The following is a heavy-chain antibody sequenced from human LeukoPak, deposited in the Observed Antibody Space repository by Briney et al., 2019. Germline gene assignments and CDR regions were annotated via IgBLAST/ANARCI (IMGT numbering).Heavy chain of an antibody. Sequence: GASVKVSCKASGYTFTGYYKHWVRQAPGQGLEWMGWINPNSGGTNYAQKFQGRVTMTRDTSISTAYMELSRLRSDDTAVYYCASLSGGRYCSGGSCEDYFDYWGQGTLVTVSS. CDR2: INPNSGGT. D-gene: IGHD2-15*01. J-gene: IGHJ4*02. CDR3: ASLSGGRYCSGGSCEDYFDY. V-gene: IGHV1-2*02. CDR1: GYTFTGYY.